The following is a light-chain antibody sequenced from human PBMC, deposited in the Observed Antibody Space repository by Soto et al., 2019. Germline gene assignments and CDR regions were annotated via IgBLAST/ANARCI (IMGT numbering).Light chain of an antibody. CDR2: KAS. V-gene: IGKV1-5*03. CDR3: QHYNSYSEA. CDR1: QTISSW. Sequence: PSSLSGSVGDRVTITCRASQTISSWLAWYQQKPGKAPKLLIYKASTLKSGVPSRFSGSGSGTEFTLTISSLQPDDFATYYCQHYNSYSEAVGQGTKVDIK. J-gene: IGKJ1*01.